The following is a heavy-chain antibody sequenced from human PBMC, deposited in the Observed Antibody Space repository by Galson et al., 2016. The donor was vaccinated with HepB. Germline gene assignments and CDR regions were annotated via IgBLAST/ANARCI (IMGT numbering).Heavy chain of an antibody. D-gene: IGHD2-21*01. J-gene: IGHJ4*02. V-gene: IGHV3-30*18. CDR2: ISYDGSNE. CDR1: GFTFNSHD. Sequence: SLRLSCAASGFTFNSHDLHWVRQAPGQGLKWDALISYDGSNEYYSDSVKGRFTISRDNSKNTMYLQMNKVRLEDTAVYYCAKDLWRRGFLDHWGQGTLVTVSS. CDR3: AKDLWRRGFLDH.